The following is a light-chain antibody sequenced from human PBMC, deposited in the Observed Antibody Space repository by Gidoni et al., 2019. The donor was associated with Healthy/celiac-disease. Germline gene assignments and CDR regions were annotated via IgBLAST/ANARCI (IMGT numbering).Light chain of an antibody. V-gene: IGLV3-21*02. CDR1: NIGSKS. CDR3: QVWDSSSDHVV. CDR2: DDS. Sequence: SYVLTQPPSVSVAPGQTARITCGGNNIGSKSVHWYQQKPGQAPVLVVYDDSDRPSGISRRFSCSNSGNTATLTISRVEAGDEADYYCQVWDSSSDHVVFGGGTKLTVL. J-gene: IGLJ2*01.